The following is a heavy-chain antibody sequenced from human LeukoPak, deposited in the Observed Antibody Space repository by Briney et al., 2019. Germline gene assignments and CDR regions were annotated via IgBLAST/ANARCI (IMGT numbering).Heavy chain of an antibody. CDR3: ARGVVVPAAMIGSVYCGGDCYSYAFDI. CDR2: IYYSGST. V-gene: IGHV4-59*08. Sequence: SETLSLTCTVSGGSISSYYWSWIRQPPGKGLEWIGYIYYSGSTNCNPSLKSRVTISVDTSKNQFPLKLSSVTAADTAVYYCARGVVVPAAMIGSVYCGGDCYSYAFDIWGQGTMVTVSS. D-gene: IGHD2-21*02. J-gene: IGHJ3*02. CDR1: GGSISSYY.